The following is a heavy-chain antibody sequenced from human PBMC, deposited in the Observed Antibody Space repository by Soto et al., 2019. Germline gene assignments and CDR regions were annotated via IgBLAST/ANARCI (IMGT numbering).Heavy chain of an antibody. Sequence: PGGSLRLSCAASGFTVSSNYMSWVRQAPGKGMEWVSVIYSGGSTYYADSVKGRFTISRDNSKNTLFLQMNSLRAEDTAVYHCAKVMDYVWGDFYHKNGMDVWGQGTSVTVSS. CDR1: GFTVSSNY. CDR2: IYSGGST. D-gene: IGHD3-16*01. CDR3: AKVMDYVWGDFYHKNGMDV. J-gene: IGHJ6*02. V-gene: IGHV3-66*01.